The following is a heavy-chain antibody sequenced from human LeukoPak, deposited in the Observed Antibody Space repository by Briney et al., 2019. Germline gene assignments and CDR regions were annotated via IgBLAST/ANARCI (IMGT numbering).Heavy chain of an antibody. D-gene: IGHD4-17*01. J-gene: IGHJ4*02. CDR1: GGSVSSGSYY. Sequence: SETLSLTCTVSGGSVSSGSYYWSWIRQPPGKGLEWIGYIYYSGSTNYNPSLKSRVTISVDTSKNQFSLKLSSVTAADTAVYYCARTTTTVTTGFDYWGQGTLVTVSS. CDR2: IYYSGST. CDR3: ARTTTTVTTGFDY. V-gene: IGHV4-61*01.